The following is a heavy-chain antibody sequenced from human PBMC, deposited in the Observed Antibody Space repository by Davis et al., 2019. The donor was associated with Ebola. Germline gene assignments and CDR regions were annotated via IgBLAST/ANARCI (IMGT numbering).Heavy chain of an antibody. CDR2: IITILGIA. J-gene: IGHJ5*02. CDR1: GGTFSSYT. CDR3: ARGGIFFGANWFDP. V-gene: IGHV1-69*02. Sequence: SVKVSCKASGGTFSSYTISWVRQAPGQGLEWMGRIITILGIANYAQKFQGRVTITADKSTSTAYMELSSLRSEDTAMYYCARGGIFFGANWFDPWGQGTLVTVSS. D-gene: IGHD3-10*01.